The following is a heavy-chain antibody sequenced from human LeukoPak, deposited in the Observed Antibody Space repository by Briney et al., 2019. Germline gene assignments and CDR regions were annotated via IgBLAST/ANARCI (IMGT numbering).Heavy chain of an antibody. D-gene: IGHD1-26*01. Sequence: PSETLSLTCAVYGGSYSGYYWSWIRQPPGKGLEWIGEINHSGSTNYNPSLKSRVTISVGTSKNQFSLKLSSVTAADTAVYYCASRDSGSYYDWGQGTLVTVSS. CDR3: ASRDSGSYYD. V-gene: IGHV4-34*01. J-gene: IGHJ4*02. CDR2: INHSGST. CDR1: GGSYSGYY.